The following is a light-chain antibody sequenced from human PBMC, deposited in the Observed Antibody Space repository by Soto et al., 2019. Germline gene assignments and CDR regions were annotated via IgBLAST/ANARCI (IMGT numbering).Light chain of an antibody. V-gene: IGKV3-20*01. CDR3: QKYYDWPLT. CDR1: QSVSSSY. Sequence: EIVLTQSPGTLSLSPGERATLSCRASQSVSSSYLAWYQQKPGQPPRLLIYGASSRATGIPDRFSGSGSGTEFTLTISSLQSEDSAVYYCQKYYDWPLTFGGGTKVDIK. J-gene: IGKJ4*01. CDR2: GAS.